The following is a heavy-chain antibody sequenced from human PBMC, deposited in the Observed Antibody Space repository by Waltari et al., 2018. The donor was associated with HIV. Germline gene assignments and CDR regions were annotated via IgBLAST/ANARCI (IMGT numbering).Heavy chain of an antibody. CDR1: GYTFASYY. D-gene: IGHD3-10*01. CDR3: AGDQGLPLEFFDY. V-gene: IGHV1-46*01. Sequence: QVQLVQSGAEVKKPGASVKVSCKASGYTFASYYMNWVRQAPGQGLEWMGGSNPSGGSTRYAKEVQGRITMNRENSPSTVHMELGSLRSEDKAVYYCAGDQGLPLEFFDYLGQGTLVNLSS. J-gene: IGHJ4*02. CDR2: SNPSGGST.